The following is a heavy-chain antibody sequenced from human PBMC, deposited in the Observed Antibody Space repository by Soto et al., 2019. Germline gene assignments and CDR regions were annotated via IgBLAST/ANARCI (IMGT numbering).Heavy chain of an antibody. J-gene: IGHJ6*02. Sequence: ASVKVXCKASGYTXTSYAMHWVRQAPGQRLEWMGWINAGNGNTKYSQKFQGRVTITGDTSASTAYMELSSLRSEDTAVYYCARDPSYYGMDVWGQGTTVTVSS. CDR3: ARDPSYYGMDV. CDR2: INAGNGNT. CDR1: GYTXTSYA. V-gene: IGHV1-3*01.